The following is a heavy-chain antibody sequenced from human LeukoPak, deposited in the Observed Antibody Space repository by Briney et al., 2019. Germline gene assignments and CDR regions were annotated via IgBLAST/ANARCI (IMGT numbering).Heavy chain of an antibody. Sequence: SETLSLTCTVSGGSISSGGYYWSWIRQHPGKGLEWIGYIYYSGSTYYNPSLKSRVTISVDTSKNQFSLKLSSVTAADTAVYYCARFTMARPFDPWGQGTLVTVSS. V-gene: IGHV4-31*03. CDR1: GGSISSGGYY. D-gene: IGHD3-10*01. J-gene: IGHJ5*02. CDR3: ARFTMARPFDP. CDR2: IYYSGST.